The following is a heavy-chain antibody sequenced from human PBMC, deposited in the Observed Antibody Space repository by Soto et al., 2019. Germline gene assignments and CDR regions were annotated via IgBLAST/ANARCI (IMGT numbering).Heavy chain of an antibody. CDR2: ISWNSGSI. Sequence: GGSLRLSCAASGFTFDDYAMHWVRQAPGKGLEWVSGISWNSGSIGYADSVKGRFTISRDNAKNSLYLQMNSLRAEDTALYYCAKDTDFDWSDFDYWGQGTLVTVPQ. D-gene: IGHD3-9*01. V-gene: IGHV3-9*01. J-gene: IGHJ4*02. CDR1: GFTFDDYA. CDR3: AKDTDFDWSDFDY.